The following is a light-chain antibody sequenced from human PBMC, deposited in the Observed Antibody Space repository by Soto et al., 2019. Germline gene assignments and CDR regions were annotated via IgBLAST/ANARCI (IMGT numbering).Light chain of an antibody. Sequence: QSALTQPASVSGSPGQSITISCTGTSGDVGGYSYVSWYQQHPGKAPKLMIYDVSNRPSGVSNRFSGSKSGNTASLTISGLQAQHEADYYCSSYTSSSTLAYVFGTGTKLTVL. CDR3: SSYTSSSTLAYV. V-gene: IGLV2-14*01. CDR1: SGDVGGYSY. J-gene: IGLJ1*01. CDR2: DVS.